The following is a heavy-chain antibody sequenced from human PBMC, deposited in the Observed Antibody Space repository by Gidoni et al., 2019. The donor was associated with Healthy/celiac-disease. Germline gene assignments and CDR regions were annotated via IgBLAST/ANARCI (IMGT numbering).Heavy chain of an antibody. D-gene: IGHD3-3*01. CDR2: MNPNSGNT. Sequence: QVRLVKTGAEVQQPGASGKVSCKASGYTFTSSDINWVRQATGQGLEGMGWMNPNSGNTGYAQKFQGRGTMTRNTCISTAYIELSGLRSEDTAVYYCARGPQSPTFFGDPDWFDPWGQGTLVTVSS. CDR1: GYTFTSSD. J-gene: IGHJ5*02. CDR3: ARGPQSPTFFGDPDWFDP. V-gene: IGHV1-8*01.